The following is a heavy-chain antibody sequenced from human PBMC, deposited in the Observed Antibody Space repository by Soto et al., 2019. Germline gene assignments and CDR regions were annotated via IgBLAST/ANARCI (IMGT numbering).Heavy chain of an antibody. CDR3: AHEQSPLRGFDY. Sequence: GSGPTLVNPTQTLTLTCTFSGFSLTTSGVGVGWIRQPPGKALEWLAVIYWDDDKRYSPSLKSRLTITKDTSKNQVVLTMTNMDPVDTATYYCAHEQSPLRGFDYWGQGTLVTVSS. V-gene: IGHV2-5*02. D-gene: IGHD3-10*01. CDR2: IYWDDDK. J-gene: IGHJ4*02. CDR1: GFSLTTSGVG.